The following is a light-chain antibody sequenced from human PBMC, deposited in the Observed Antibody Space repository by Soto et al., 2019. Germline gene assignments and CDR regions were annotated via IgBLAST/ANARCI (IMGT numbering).Light chain of an antibody. CDR3: QQCTNGPPWR. CDR1: QSVASN. V-gene: IGKV3-15*01. Sequence: EIMLTQSPATLSVSHGDRVTLSCRASQSVASNLAWYQQKPGQAPRLLIYDASTRATGIPPRISGSGSGTQFTLTISSLESEDFAVYFYQQCTNGPPWRFDQGTKVDIK. CDR2: DAS. J-gene: IGKJ1*01.